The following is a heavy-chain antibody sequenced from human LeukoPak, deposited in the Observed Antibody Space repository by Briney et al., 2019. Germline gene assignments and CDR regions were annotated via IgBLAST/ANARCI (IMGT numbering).Heavy chain of an antibody. D-gene: IGHD5-18*01. CDR2: ISSSSSYI. CDR1: GFTFSSYS. J-gene: IGHJ5*02. Sequence: GGSLRLSCAASGFTFSSYSMNWVRQAPGKGLEWVSSISSSSSYIYYADSVKGRFTISRDNAKNSLYLQMNSLRAEDTAVYYCANLYSYSDTPPDNWFDPWGQGTLVTVSS. CDR3: ANLYSYSDTPPDNWFDP. V-gene: IGHV3-21*01.